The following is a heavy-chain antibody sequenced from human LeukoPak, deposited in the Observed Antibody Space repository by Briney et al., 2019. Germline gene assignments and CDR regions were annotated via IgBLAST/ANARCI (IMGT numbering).Heavy chain of an antibody. D-gene: IGHD3-10*01. CDR1: GFTFSSHGI. Sequence: ESLRLSCAASGFTFSSHGIHWVRQTPGKGLEWIGNIYYTGNTYYNSSLKSRVTISLDTSKNQFSLQVISLTAADTAAYYCTKSDGYGLIRICGRGTMVTVSS. J-gene: IGHJ3*02. CDR2: IYYTGNT. CDR3: TKSDGYGLIRI. V-gene: IGHV4-38-2*01.